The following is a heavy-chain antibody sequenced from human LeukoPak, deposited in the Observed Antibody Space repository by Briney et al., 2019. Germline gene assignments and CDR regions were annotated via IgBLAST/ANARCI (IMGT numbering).Heavy chain of an antibody. D-gene: IGHD6-25*01. Sequence: GGSLRLSCSASGLSFSTYWMTWVRQAPGKGLEWLANIGGDGERKFYVDSVKGRFTISRDNAENTLYLQMNSLRVEDTAVYYCARDRGWRLLDYWGQGTLVTVSS. V-gene: IGHV3-7*01. CDR1: GLSFSTYW. J-gene: IGHJ4*02. CDR2: IGGDGERK. CDR3: ARDRGWRLLDY.